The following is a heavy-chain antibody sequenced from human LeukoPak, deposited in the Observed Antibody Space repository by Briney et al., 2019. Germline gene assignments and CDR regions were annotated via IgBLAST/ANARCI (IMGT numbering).Heavy chain of an antibody. CDR3: ARVAIVVVPAAPLDP. CDR2: ISSSSSYI. V-gene: IGHV3-21*01. J-gene: IGHJ5*02. CDR1: GFTFSSYS. Sequence: AGGSLRLSCAASGFTFSSYSMNWVRQAPGEGLEWVSSISSSSSYIYYADSVKGRFTISRDNAKNSLYLQMNSLRAEDTAVYYCARVAIVVVPAAPLDPWGQGTLVTVSS. D-gene: IGHD2-2*01.